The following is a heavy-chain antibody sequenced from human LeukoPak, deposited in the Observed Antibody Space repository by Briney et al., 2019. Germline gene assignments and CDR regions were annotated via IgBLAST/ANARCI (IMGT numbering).Heavy chain of an antibody. V-gene: IGHV4-59*08. Sequence: SETLSLTCTVSGGSISSYYWSWIRQPPGKGLEWIGYIHYSGSTNYNPSLKSRVTISVDTSKNQFSLKLSSVTAADTAVYYCARLADCTNGVCLHQLDYWGQGILVTVSS. J-gene: IGHJ4*02. CDR1: GGSISSYY. D-gene: IGHD2-8*01. CDR2: IHYSGST. CDR3: ARLADCTNGVCLHQLDY.